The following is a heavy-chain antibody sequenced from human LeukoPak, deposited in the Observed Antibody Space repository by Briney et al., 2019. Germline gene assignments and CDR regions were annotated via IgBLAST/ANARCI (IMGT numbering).Heavy chain of an antibody. V-gene: IGHV1-8*03. CDR1: GYTFTSYD. CDR3: ARWEDTGAFDI. D-gene: IGHD1-26*01. CDR2: MNPNSGNT. Sequence: ASVKVSCKASGYTFTSYDINWVRQATGQGLEWMGWMNPNSGNTGYAQKFQGRVTITRNTSISTAYMELSSLRSEHTAVYYCARWEDTGAFDIWGQGTMVTVSS. J-gene: IGHJ3*02.